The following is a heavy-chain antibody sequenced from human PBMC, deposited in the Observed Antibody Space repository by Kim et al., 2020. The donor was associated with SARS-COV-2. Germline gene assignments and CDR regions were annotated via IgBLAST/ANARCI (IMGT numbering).Heavy chain of an antibody. CDR3: AKDPSYYYGSGLDY. J-gene: IGHJ4*02. D-gene: IGHD3-10*01. CDR1: GFTFSSYG. Sequence: GGSLRLSCAASGFTFSSYGMHWVRQAPGKGLEWVAVISYDGSNKYYADSVKGRFTISRDNSKNTLYLQMNSLRAEDTAVYYCAKDPSYYYGSGLDYWGQGTLVTVSS. CDR2: ISYDGSNK. V-gene: IGHV3-30*18.